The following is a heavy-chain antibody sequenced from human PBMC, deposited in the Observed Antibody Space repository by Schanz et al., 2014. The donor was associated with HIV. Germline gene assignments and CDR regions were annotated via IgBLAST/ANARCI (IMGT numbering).Heavy chain of an antibody. Sequence: EVQLVESGGGLVQPGGSLRLSCAASGFTFSSYWMHWVRQAPGKGLVWVSRINSDGSSTSYADSVKGRFTISRDNAKNTLYLQMNRPRAEDTAVYYCARVYYDILTGYYTHYGMDVWGQGTTVTVSS. D-gene: IGHD3-9*01. V-gene: IGHV3-74*01. CDR2: INSDGSST. J-gene: IGHJ6*02. CDR3: ARVYYDILTGYYTHYGMDV. CDR1: GFTFSSYW.